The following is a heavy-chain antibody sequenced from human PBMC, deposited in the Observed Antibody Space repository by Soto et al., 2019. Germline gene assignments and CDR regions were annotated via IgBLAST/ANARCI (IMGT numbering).Heavy chain of an antibody. CDR1: GFTFSTSW. V-gene: IGHV3-7*01. CDR3: ARDFSPADGDLFYDAFDL. CDR2: IRKDGSVI. Sequence: EVQLVESGGDLVQPGGSLRLSCAASGFTFSTSWMTWVRQAPGTGLEWVANIRKDGSVIHYGDSVKGRFTISRDNAKNSRYLEMTNLRVDDTAVYFCARDFSPADGDLFYDAFDLWGQGTVVTVSS. J-gene: IGHJ3*01. D-gene: IGHD2-2*01.